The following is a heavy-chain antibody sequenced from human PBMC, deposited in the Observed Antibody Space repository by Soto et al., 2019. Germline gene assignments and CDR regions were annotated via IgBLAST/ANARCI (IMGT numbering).Heavy chain of an antibody. Sequence: QVQLQQSGPGLVKPSQTLSLTCGISGDSVSSNSASWNWIRQSPSRGLEWLGRTYFRSKWYYDYAISVKSRLTIRPDTSENQFSLQLTSVTPEDTAIYYCARGGFYYSVARSENWGQGTLVTVSS. CDR1: GDSVSSNSAS. J-gene: IGHJ1*01. CDR2: TYFRSKWYY. D-gene: IGHD3-10*01. CDR3: ARGGFYYSVARSEN. V-gene: IGHV6-1*01.